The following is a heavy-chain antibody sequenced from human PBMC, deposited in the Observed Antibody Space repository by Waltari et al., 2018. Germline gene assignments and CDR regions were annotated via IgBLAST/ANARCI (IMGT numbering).Heavy chain of an antibody. CDR2: FDPDDEST. CDR3: ARGPVGAAIWFDL. J-gene: IGHJ5*02. Sequence: EVQLVQSGAEVKMPGATVKVSCKASGYTFTDYYIHWLQQAPGKGPEWMGRFDPDDESTIFAPRFQGRITITADTSTDTGHMELTSLRSEDTAVYYCARGPVGAAIWFDLWGQGSLVTVSS. D-gene: IGHD1-26*01. V-gene: IGHV1-69-2*01. CDR1: GYTFTDYY.